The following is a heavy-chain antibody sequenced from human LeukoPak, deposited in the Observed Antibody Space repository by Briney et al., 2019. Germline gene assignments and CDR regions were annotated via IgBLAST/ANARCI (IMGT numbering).Heavy chain of an antibody. D-gene: IGHD1-7*01. Sequence: SETLSLTCTVSGGSISSGNYFWSWIRQPAGKGLEWIGRVYTSGSTNYNPSLKSRVTISVDTSKNQFSLKLSSVTAADTAVYYCARHDNWNSRGAFDIWGQGTMVTVSS. V-gene: IGHV4-61*02. J-gene: IGHJ3*02. CDR2: VYTSGST. CDR3: ARHDNWNSRGAFDI. CDR1: GGSISSGNYF.